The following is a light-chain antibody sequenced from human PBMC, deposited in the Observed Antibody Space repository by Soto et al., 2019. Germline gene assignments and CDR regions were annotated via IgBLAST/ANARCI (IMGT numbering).Light chain of an antibody. CDR3: QQYGNSPIT. Sequence: ETVLTQSPGTLSLSPGERATLSCRASQSVRNSYLAWYQQKPGQAPRLLISGASSRATGIPDRFSGSGSGTDFTLTVSRLEPEDFVLYYCQQYGNSPITFGQGTRLEIK. J-gene: IGKJ5*01. V-gene: IGKV3-20*01. CDR1: QSVRNSY. CDR2: GAS.